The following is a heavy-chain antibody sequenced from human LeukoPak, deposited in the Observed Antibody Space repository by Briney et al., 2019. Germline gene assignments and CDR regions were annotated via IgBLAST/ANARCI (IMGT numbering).Heavy chain of an antibody. CDR1: GFTFSIYA. CDR3: ATKTVGGTSWNY. J-gene: IGHJ4*02. Sequence: GGSLRLSCAASGFTFSIYALHWVRQAPGKGLEWVAVISYDGSNKYYADSVKGRFTISRDNSKNTLYLQMNSLRAEDTAVYYCATKTVGGTSWNYWGQGTLVTVSS. D-gene: IGHD1-26*01. V-gene: IGHV3-30-3*01. CDR2: ISYDGSNK.